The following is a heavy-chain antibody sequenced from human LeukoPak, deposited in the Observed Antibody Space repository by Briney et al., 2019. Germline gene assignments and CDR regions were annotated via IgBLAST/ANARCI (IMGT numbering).Heavy chain of an antibody. CDR2: IRYDGSKE. CDR3: VRDPITSDFFPGSQDY. CDR1: GFTFSKYG. D-gene: IGHD3-3*01. V-gene: IGHV3-30*02. Sequence: GESLRLSCEVSGFTFSKYGMHWVRQAPGKGLEWVSTIRYDGSKEYYADSVRGRFTISRDNSGNTLFLQMDSLGVEDTAVYYCVRDPITSDFFPGSQDYWGQGPLVTVSS. J-gene: IGHJ4*02.